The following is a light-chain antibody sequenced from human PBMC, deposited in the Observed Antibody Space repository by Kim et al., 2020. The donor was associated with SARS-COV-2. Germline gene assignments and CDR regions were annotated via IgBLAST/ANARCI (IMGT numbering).Light chain of an antibody. V-gene: IGLV5-45*02. CDR3: MIWHSSAYG. CDR1: SGINVGNYR. J-gene: IGLJ1*01. CDR2: YKSDSDK. Sequence: LTCTLPSGINVGNYRIYWYQQKPGSPPQYLLSYKSDSDKQQGSGVPSRFSGSKDASANAGVLLISGLQPDDEADYYCMIWHSSAYGFGTGTKVTVL.